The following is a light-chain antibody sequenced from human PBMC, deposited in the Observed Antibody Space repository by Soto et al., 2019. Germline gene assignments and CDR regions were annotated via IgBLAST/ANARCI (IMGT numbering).Light chain of an antibody. J-gene: IGKJ5*01. CDR1: QSVGTR. CDR3: QHYQSGHPIT. Sequence: EILLTQSPDTLSLSPGERATLSCRAAQSVGTRLAWYQHKTGQAPRLLISGASSRATGIPDRFTGSGSETSFTLTISILEPEDFALYYCQHYQSGHPITFGQGTRLEIK. V-gene: IGKV3-20*01. CDR2: GAS.